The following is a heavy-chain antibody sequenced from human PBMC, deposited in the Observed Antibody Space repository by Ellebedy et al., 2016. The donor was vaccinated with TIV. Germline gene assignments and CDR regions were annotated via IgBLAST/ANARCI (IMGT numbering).Heavy chain of an antibody. CDR3: AKGKNGYKLADALDI. CDR1: GFTFDDYG. Sequence: PGGSLRLSCAASGFTFDDYGMFWVRQPPGEGLEWVSGISWNSNERNYADFVKGRFTVSRDNVKSALYLQMNSLRVEDTAIYYCAKGKNGYKLADALDIWGQGTMVTVSS. V-gene: IGHV3-9*01. CDR2: ISWNSNER. J-gene: IGHJ3*02. D-gene: IGHD5-24*01.